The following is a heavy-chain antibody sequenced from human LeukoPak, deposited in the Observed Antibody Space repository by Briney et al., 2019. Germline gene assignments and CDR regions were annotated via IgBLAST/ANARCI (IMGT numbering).Heavy chain of an antibody. CDR3: ARFTLQGYGWGGYNRFDP. J-gene: IGHJ5*02. CDR1: GGSISSGSYS. Sequence: PSETLSLTCAVSGGSISSGSYSWSWIRQPPGKGLEWIGYIYYSGSTNYNPSLKSRVTISVDTSKNQFSLNLTSVTAADTAVYYCARFTLQGYGWGGYNRFDPWGQGTLVTVSS. D-gene: IGHD3-16*01. V-gene: IGHV4-61*01. CDR2: IYYSGST.